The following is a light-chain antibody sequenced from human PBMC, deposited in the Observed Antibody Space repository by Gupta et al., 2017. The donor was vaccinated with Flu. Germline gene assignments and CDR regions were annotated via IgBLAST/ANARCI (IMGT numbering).Light chain of an antibody. CDR3: QKYSHWFMYS. CDR2: GAS. CDR1: QSIGTN. V-gene: IGKV3D-15*01. J-gene: IGKJ2*03. Sequence: IVMTRSPSTLSVPPGESATLPCRASQSIGTNLAWYQQKAGQAPRRLIYGASTRFTGIPARFSGSGAGTEFTLTISGLQSEDFAGYHCQKYSHWFMYSFGQGTKLEIK.